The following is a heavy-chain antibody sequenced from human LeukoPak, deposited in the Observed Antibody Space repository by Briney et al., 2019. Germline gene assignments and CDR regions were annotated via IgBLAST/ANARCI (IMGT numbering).Heavy chain of an antibody. CDR1: GGSISSNSYY. CDR2: AHYSGST. V-gene: IGHV4-39*07. Sequence: SETLSLTCTVSGGSISSNSYYWGWIRQPPGKGLEWIGSAHYSGSTYYNPSLKSRVTISVDTSKNQFSLKLSSVTAADTAVYYCARDGRSDYYYDSSGNFDYWGQGTLVTVSS. CDR3: ARDGRSDYYYDSSGNFDY. J-gene: IGHJ4*02. D-gene: IGHD3-22*01.